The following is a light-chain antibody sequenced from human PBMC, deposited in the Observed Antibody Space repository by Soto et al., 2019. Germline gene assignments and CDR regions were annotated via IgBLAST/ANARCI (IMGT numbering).Light chain of an antibody. Sequence: QSALTQPPSVSGSPGQSVAISCTGTSGDVGSNNRVSWYQQPPGSAPKLIIYDVSNRPSGIPDRFSGSKSANTASLTISGLQTEDEADYYCSSYTPSNAYVFGTGTKLTVL. CDR2: DVS. CDR1: SGDVGSNNR. V-gene: IGLV2-18*02. J-gene: IGLJ1*01. CDR3: SSYTPSNAYV.